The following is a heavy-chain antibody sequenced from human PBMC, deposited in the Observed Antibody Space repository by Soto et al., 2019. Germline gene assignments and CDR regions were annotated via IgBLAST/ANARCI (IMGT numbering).Heavy chain of an antibody. CDR2: IIPILGIA. Sequence: GASVKVSCKASGGTFSSYTISWVRQAPGQGLEWMGRIIPILGIANYAQKFQGRVTITADKSTSTAYMELSSLRSEDTAVYYCARSYGVNGHFDYWGQGTLVTVSS. D-gene: IGHD4-17*01. CDR3: ARSYGVNGHFDY. CDR1: GGTFSSYT. J-gene: IGHJ4*02. V-gene: IGHV1-69*02.